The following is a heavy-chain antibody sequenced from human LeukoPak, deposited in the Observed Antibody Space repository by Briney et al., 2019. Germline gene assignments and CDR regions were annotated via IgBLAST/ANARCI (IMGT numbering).Heavy chain of an antibody. CDR3: TTGYGTIDF. Sequence: GGSLRLSCAVSRFTFSDAWMAWVRQAPGKGLEHVGRIRSQSDGGTADYAAPVKDRFTISRDDSNNMVYLYMGNLKIEDTAMYYCTTGYGTIDFWGQGTLVAVSS. D-gene: IGHD2-8*01. J-gene: IGHJ4*02. CDR2: IRSQSDGGTA. V-gene: IGHV3-15*01. CDR1: RFTFSDAW.